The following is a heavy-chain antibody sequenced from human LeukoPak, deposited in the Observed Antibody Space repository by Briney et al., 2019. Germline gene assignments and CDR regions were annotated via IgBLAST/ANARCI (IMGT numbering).Heavy chain of an antibody. CDR3: AREEGDYYDSSGYYYNY. D-gene: IGHD3-22*01. CDR2: INPNSGGT. J-gene: IGHJ4*02. CDR1: GYTFTGYY. V-gene: IGHV1-2*06. Sequence: ASVEVSCKASGYTFTGYYMRWVRQAPGQGLEWMGRINPNSGGTNYAQKFQGRVTMTRDTSISTAYMELSRLRSDDTAVYYCAREEGDYYDSSGYYYNYWGQGTLVTVSS.